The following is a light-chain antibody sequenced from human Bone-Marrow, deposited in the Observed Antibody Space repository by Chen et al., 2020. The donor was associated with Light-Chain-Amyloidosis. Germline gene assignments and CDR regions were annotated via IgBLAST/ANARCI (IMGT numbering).Light chain of an antibody. J-gene: IGLJ2*01. V-gene: IGLV3-25*03. CDR3: QSADSSGTDEVI. Sequence: SYELTQPPSVSVSPGQTARITCSGDDLPTQYAYWYQQKPGQAPVLVIHRDTERPSGISERFSGCSAGTTATLTISGVQAEDEADSHCQSADSSGTDEVIFGGGTKLTVL. CDR2: RDT. CDR1: DLPTQY.